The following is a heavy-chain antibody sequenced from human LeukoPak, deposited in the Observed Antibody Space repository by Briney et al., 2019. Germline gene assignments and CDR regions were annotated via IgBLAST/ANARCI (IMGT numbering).Heavy chain of an antibody. CDR1: GYTFTGYY. V-gene: IGHV1-2*02. CDR3: ARDEQLVVTHYYYYYMDV. J-gene: IGHJ6*03. D-gene: IGHD6-6*01. Sequence: ASGKVSCKASGYTFTGYYMHWVRQAPGQGLEWMGWINPNSGGTNYARKFQGRVTMTRDTSISTAYMELSRLRSDDTAVYYCARDEQLVVTHYYYYYMDVWGKGTTVTVSS. CDR2: INPNSGGT.